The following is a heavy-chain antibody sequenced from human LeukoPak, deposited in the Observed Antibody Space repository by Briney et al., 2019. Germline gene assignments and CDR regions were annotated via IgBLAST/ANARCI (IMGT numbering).Heavy chain of an antibody. Sequence: GGSLRLSCAASGFTLSAYSMNWVRQAPGKGLEWVSPISSSSSYIYNADSVKGRFTISRDNAKNSLYLQMNSLRAEDTAVYYCAREYFNDVFDYWGQGTLVTVSS. CDR3: AREYFNDVFDY. CDR2: ISSSSSYI. D-gene: IGHD1-1*01. V-gene: IGHV3-21*01. CDR1: GFTLSAYS. J-gene: IGHJ4*02.